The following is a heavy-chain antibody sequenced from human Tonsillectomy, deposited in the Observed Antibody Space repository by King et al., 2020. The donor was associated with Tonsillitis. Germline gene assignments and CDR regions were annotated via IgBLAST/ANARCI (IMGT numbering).Heavy chain of an antibody. CDR2: ISSSSSYI. V-gene: IGHV3-21*01. J-gene: IGHJ6*02. Sequence: QLVQSGGGLVKPGGSLRLSCAASGFTFSSYSMNWVRQAPGKGLEWVSSISSSSSYIYYADSVKGRFTISRDNAKNSLYLQMNSLRAEDTAVYYCARKYYYDSSGYRDDNYGMDVWGRGTTVTVSS. CDR1: GFTFSSYS. CDR3: ARKYYYDSSGYRDDNYGMDV. D-gene: IGHD3-22*01.